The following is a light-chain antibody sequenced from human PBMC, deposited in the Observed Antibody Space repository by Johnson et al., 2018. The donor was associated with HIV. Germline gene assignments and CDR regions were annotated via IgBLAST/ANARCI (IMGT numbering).Light chain of an antibody. J-gene: IGLJ1*01. CDR2: DNN. V-gene: IGLV1-51*01. Sequence: VLTQPPSVSAAPGQKVTISCSGSSSNIGNNYVSWYQQLPGTAPKLLIYDNNKRPSGIPDRFSGSKSGTSATLGITGLQTGDGAEYYCGTWDRSLSAVVFGTGTKVTVL. CDR1: SSNIGNNY. CDR3: GTWDRSLSAVV.